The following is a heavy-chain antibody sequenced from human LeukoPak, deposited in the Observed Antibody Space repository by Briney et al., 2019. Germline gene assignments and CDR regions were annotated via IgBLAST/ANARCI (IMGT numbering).Heavy chain of an antibody. Sequence: GASVKVSCKASGYTFTSYAMNWVRQAPGQGLEWMGWINTNTGNPTYAQGFTGRFVFSLDTSVSTAYLQISSLKAEDTAVYYCARDTPTPFRGGDCAPPQDYYYYGMDVWGQGTTVTVSS. D-gene: IGHD2-21*02. CDR1: GYTFTSYA. CDR2: INTNTGNP. CDR3: ARDTPTPFRGGDCAPPQDYYYYGMDV. J-gene: IGHJ6*02. V-gene: IGHV7-4-1*02.